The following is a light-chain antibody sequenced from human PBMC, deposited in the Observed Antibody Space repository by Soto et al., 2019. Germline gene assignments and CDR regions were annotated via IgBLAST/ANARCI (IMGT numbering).Light chain of an antibody. CDR3: LQDHNYPLT. CDR2: AAS. Sequence: AIKMTQYPSSLSVSVGDRVTITCRASQGIGNDVGWYQQKPGRAPKLLIYAASSLQSGDPSRFSGSRSGTDFTLTISSLQTEDFATYSCLQDHNYPLTFGGGTKVEIK. J-gene: IGKJ4*01. V-gene: IGKV1-6*01. CDR1: QGIGND.